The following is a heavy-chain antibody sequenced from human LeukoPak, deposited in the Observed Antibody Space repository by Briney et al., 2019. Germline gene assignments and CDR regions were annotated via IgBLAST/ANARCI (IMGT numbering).Heavy chain of an antibody. D-gene: IGHD3-22*01. V-gene: IGHV3-21*01. CDR1: GFTFSSYS. Sequence: GGSLRLSCAASGFTFSSYSMNWVRQAPGKGLEWVSSISSSSSYIYYADSVKGRFTISRDNAKNSLYLQMNSLRAEDTAVYYCARGERRITMITLAYYYMDVWGKGTTVTVSS. J-gene: IGHJ6*03. CDR3: ARGERRITMITLAYYYMDV. CDR2: ISSSSSYI.